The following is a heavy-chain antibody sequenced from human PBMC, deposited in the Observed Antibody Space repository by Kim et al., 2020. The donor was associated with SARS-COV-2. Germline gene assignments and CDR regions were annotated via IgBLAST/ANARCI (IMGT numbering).Heavy chain of an antibody. V-gene: IGHV3-21*01. CDR2: ISSSSSYI. J-gene: IGHJ4*02. D-gene: IGHD6-19*01. CDR3: ALTRPGIAVAGTWFDY. Sequence: GGSLRLSCAASGFTFSSYSMNWVRQAPGKGLEWVSSISSSSSYIYYADSVKGRFTISRDNAKNSLYLQMNSLRAEDTAVYYCALTRPGIAVAGTWFDYWGQGTLVTVSS. CDR1: GFTFSSYS.